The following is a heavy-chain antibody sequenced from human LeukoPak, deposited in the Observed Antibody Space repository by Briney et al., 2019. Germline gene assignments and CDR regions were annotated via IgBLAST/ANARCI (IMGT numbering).Heavy chain of an antibody. J-gene: IGHJ5*02. CDR2: MNPNSCNT. Sequence: GASVTVSCKASGYTFTSYDMNWVRQAAGQGLEWMGWMNPNSCNTGNAQKFQGRVTMTRNTSISTAYMELSTLRSEDTAVYYCATADYPWGQGTLVTVSS. CDR1: GYTFTSYD. CDR3: ATADYP. V-gene: IGHV1-8*01.